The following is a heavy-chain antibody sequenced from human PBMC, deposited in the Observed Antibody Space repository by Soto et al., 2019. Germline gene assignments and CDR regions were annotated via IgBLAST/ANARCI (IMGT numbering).Heavy chain of an antibody. D-gene: IGHD1-26*01. V-gene: IGHV3-21*01. CDR1: GFTFSSYS. J-gene: IGHJ6*02. CDR2: ISSSSSYI. CDR3: ARVGKQGYYYGMDV. Sequence: EVQLVESGGGLVKPGGSLRLSCAASGFTFSSYSMNWVRQAPGKGLEWVSSISSSSSYIYYADSVKGRFTISRDNAKNSLYLQMNSLRAEDTAVYYCARVGKQGYYYGMDVWGQGTTVTVSS.